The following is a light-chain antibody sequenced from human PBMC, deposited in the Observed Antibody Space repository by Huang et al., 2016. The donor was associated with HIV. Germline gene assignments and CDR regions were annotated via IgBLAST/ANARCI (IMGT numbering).Light chain of an antibody. CDR3: HQYGTSPTT. J-gene: IGKJ2*01. Sequence: EIVLTQSPGTLSLSPGGRATLSCRASQSVSSNFLAWYQQKPGQAPRLLIYSASTRATGISDRFSGSGSGTDFTLTISRLEPEDFAVYCCHQYGTSPTTFGQGTKVEIK. V-gene: IGKV3-20*01. CDR2: SAS. CDR1: QSVSSNF.